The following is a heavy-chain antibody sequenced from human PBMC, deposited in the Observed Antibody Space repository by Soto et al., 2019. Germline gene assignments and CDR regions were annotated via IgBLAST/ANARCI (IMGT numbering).Heavy chain of an antibody. D-gene: IGHD6-6*01. CDR3: ARGLMIMGIAARPSAFDI. J-gene: IGHJ3*02. CDR1: GFTFSDYY. CDR2: ISSSGSTI. Sequence: GGSLRLSCAASGFTFSDYYMSWIRQAPGKGLEWVSYISSSGSTIYYADSVKGRLTISRDNAKNSLYLQMNSLRAEDTAVYYCARGLMIMGIAARPSAFDIWGQGTMVTVSS. V-gene: IGHV3-11*01.